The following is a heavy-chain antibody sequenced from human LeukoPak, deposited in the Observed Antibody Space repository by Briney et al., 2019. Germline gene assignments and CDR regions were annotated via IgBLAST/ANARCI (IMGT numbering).Heavy chain of an antibody. D-gene: IGHD6-19*01. Sequence: PGGSLRLSCAASGFTFSNAWMSWVRQAPGKGLEWVGCIKSKTDGGTTDYAAPVKGRFTISRDNARNSQFLQMNSLRVDDTAVYYCASGGGWVFFNWGQGTLVTVSS. J-gene: IGHJ4*02. CDR3: ASGGGWVFFN. CDR2: IKSKTDGGTT. V-gene: IGHV3-15*01. CDR1: GFTFSNAW.